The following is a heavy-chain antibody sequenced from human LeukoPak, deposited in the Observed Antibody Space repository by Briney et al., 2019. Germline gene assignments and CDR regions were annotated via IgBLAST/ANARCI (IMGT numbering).Heavy chain of an antibody. CDR2: ISGSGGST. V-gene: IGHV3-23*01. J-gene: IGHJ3*02. CDR1: GFTFSSYA. D-gene: IGHD3-22*01. Sequence: PGGSLRLSCAASGFTFSSYAMSWVRQAPGKGLEWVSAISGSGGSTYYADSVKGRFTISRDNSRYTLYLEMNSLRAEDTAVYSCAREVGYHDNSAAFDIWGQGTTVIVSS. CDR3: AREVGYHDNSAAFDI.